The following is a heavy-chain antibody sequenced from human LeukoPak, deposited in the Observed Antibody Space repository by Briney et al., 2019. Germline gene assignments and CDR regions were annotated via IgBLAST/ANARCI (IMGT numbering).Heavy chain of an antibody. Sequence: GGSLRLSCAASGFTFSSYSMNWVRQAPGKGLEWVSSISSSSSYIYYADSVKGRFTISRDNAKNSLYLQMNSLRAEDTAVYYCARGRGITEDPPYFDYWGQGTLVTVSS. V-gene: IGHV3-21*01. J-gene: IGHJ4*02. CDR1: GFTFSSYS. D-gene: IGHD5-24*01. CDR2: ISSSSSYI. CDR3: ARGRGITEDPPYFDY.